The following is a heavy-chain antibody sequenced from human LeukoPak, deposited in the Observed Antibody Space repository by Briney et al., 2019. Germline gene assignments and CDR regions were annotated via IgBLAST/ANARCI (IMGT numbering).Heavy chain of an antibody. CDR1: GFTFSSYG. D-gene: IGHD6-25*01. Sequence: PGGSLRLSCAASGFTFSSYGMHWVRQAPGKGLEWVAVIWYDGSNKYYADSVKGRFTISRDNSQNTLYLQLNSQRAEDTAVYYCAKRGSAWDLDYWGQGTLVTVSS. J-gene: IGHJ4*02. CDR2: IWYDGSNK. CDR3: AKRGSAWDLDY. V-gene: IGHV3-33*06.